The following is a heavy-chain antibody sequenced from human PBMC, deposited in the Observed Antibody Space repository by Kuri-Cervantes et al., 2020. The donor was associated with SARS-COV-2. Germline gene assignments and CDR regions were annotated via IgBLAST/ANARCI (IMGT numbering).Heavy chain of an antibody. CDR1: GYTFTGYY. CDR3: ATLEQLGNYYYYYYYMDV. CDR2: INPNSGGT. Sequence: ASVKVSCKASGYTFTGYYMHWVRQAPGQGLEWMGWINPNSGGTIYAQKFQGRVTMTEDTSTDTAYMELSSLRSEDTAVYYCATLEQLGNYYYYYYYMDVWGKGTTVTVSS. V-gene: IGHV1-2*02. J-gene: IGHJ6*03. D-gene: IGHD6-6*01.